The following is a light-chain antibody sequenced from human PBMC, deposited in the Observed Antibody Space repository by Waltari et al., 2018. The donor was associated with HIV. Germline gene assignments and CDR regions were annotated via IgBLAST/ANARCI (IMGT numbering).Light chain of an antibody. CDR2: DVS. CDR3: CSYAGSSSFRV. CDR1: SSDVGGYNYVSWNY. J-gene: IGLJ1*01. V-gene: IGLV2-11*01. Sequence: QSALTQPRSVSGSPGQSVPISCTGSSSDVGGYNYVSWNYVSWYQQHPGKAPKFIIYDVSKRPSGVPDRFSGSKSDNAASLTISGLQVEDEADYYCCSYAGSSSFRVFGTGTKVSVL.